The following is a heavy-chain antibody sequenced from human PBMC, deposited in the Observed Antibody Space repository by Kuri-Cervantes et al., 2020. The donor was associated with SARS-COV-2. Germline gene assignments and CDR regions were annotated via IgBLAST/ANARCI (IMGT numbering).Heavy chain of an antibody. CDR3: ARGVVPAAIRYYYYYYYMDV. CDR1: GFTFKTYG. D-gene: IGHD2-2*02. CDR2: TRYDGNNQ. V-gene: IGHV3-30*02. Sequence: GESLKISCAASGFTFKTYGMHWVRQAPGKGLEWVAFTRYDGNNQYYGDSVKGRFSISRDNSKNTLYLHMNSLRAEDTAVYFCARGVVPAAIRYYYYYYYMDVWGKGTTVTVSS. J-gene: IGHJ6*03.